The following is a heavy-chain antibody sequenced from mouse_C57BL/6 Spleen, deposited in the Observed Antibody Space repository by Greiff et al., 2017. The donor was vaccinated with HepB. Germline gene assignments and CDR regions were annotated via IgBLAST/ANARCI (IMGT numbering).Heavy chain of an antibody. CDR2: ISDGGSYT. V-gene: IGHV5-4*01. CDR1: GFTFSSYA. Sequence: EVKLVESGGGLVKPGGSLKLSCAASGFTFSSYAMSWVRQTPEKRLEWVATISDGGSYTYYPDNVKGRFTISRDNAKNNLYLQMSHLKSEDTAMYYCAREGANWDKAWFAYWGQGTLVTVSA. D-gene: IGHD4-1*01. CDR3: AREGANWDKAWFAY. J-gene: IGHJ3*01.